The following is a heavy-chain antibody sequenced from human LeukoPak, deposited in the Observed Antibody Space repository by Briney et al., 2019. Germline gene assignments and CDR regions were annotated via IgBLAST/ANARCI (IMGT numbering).Heavy chain of an antibody. CDR3: ARDEYYYDPADAFDI. Sequence: SETLSLTCTVSGGSISSSSYYWGWIRQPPEKGLEWIGSIYYSGSTYYNPSLKSRVTISVDTSKNQFSLKLSSVTAADTAVYYCARDEYYYDPADAFDIWGQGTMVTVSS. D-gene: IGHD3-22*01. CDR1: GGSISSSSYY. J-gene: IGHJ3*02. V-gene: IGHV4-39*07. CDR2: IYYSGST.